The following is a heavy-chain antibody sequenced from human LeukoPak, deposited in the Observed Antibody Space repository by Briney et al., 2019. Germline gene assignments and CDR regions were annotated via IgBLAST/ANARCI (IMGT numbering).Heavy chain of an antibody. CDR3: ARDLWVHYYYYYMDV. CDR2: IYYSGST. V-gene: IGHV4-30-4*08. D-gene: IGHD1-1*01. Sequence: SETLSLTCTVSGGSISSGDYYWSWIRQPPGKGLEWIGYIYYSGSTYDNPSLKSRVTISVETSKNQFSLKLSSVTAADTAVYYCARDLWVHYYYYYMDVWGKGTTVTVSS. CDR1: GGSISSGDYY. J-gene: IGHJ6*03.